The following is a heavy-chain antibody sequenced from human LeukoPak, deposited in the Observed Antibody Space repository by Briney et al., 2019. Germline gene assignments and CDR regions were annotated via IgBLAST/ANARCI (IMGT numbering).Heavy chain of an antibody. CDR3: ARTEASGSYFSEYFQH. J-gene: IGHJ1*01. CDR1: GFTFSDYY. CDR2: ISSSGSPI. Sequence: PGGSLRLSCAASGFTFSDYYMSWIRQAPGKGLEWVSYISSSGSPIYYADSVKGRFTISRDNAKNSLYLQMNSLRAEDTAVYYCARTEASGSYFSEYFQHWGQGTLVTVSS. D-gene: IGHD1-26*01. V-gene: IGHV3-11*04.